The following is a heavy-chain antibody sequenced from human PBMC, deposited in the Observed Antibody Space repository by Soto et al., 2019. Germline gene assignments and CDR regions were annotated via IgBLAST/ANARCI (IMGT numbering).Heavy chain of an antibody. CDR1: GGTFSSYA. Sequence: SVKVSCKASGGTFSSYAISWVRQAPGQGLEWMGGIIPIFGTANYAQKFQGRVTITADESTSTAYMELSSLRSEDTAVYYCARVLSPHYYDSSGYFYYFDYWGQGTLVTVSS. J-gene: IGHJ4*02. D-gene: IGHD3-22*01. CDR3: ARVLSPHYYDSSGYFYYFDY. V-gene: IGHV1-69*13. CDR2: IIPIFGTA.